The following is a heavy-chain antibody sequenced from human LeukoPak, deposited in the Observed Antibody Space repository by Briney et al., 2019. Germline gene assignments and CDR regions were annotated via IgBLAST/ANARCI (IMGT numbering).Heavy chain of an antibody. J-gene: IGHJ5*02. Sequence: PSETLSLTYTVSGGSISSSSYYWGWIRQPPGKGLEWIGSIYYSGSTYYNPSLKSRVTMSVDTSKNQFSLKLSSVTAADTAVYYCARVVVGATNWFDPWGQGTLVTVSS. CDR2: IYYSGST. D-gene: IGHD1-26*01. CDR1: GGSISSSSYY. V-gene: IGHV4-39*07. CDR3: ARVVVGATNWFDP.